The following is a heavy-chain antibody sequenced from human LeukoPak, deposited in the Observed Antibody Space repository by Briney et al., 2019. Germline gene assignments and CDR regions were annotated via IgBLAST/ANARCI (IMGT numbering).Heavy chain of an antibody. D-gene: IGHD2-2*01. CDR1: GFTFSSYA. V-gene: IGHV3-23*01. CDR3: AKGVYQLLPPFDY. Sequence: PGGSLRLCCAASGFTFSSYAMSWVRNAPGKGLEWISAISGSGGSTYYADSVKGRFTISRDNSKNTLYLQMNSLRAEDTAVYYCAKGVYQLLPPFDYWGQGTLVTVSS. J-gene: IGHJ4*02. CDR2: ISGSGGST.